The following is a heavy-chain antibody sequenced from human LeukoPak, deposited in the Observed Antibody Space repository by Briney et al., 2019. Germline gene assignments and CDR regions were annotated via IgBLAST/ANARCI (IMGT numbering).Heavy chain of an antibody. CDR1: GFTVSSYG. J-gene: IGHJ4*02. Sequence: GGSLRLSCAASGFTVSSYGMHWVRQAPGKGLEWVAVIWYDGSNKYYADSVKGRFTISRDNSKNTLYLQMNSLRAEDTAVYYCARGGPAAAGYYFDYWGQGTLVTVSS. V-gene: IGHV3-33*01. CDR2: IWYDGSNK. CDR3: ARGGPAAAGYYFDY. D-gene: IGHD6-13*01.